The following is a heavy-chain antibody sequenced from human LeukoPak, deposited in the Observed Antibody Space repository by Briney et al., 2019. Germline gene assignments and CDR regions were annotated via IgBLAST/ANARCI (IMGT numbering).Heavy chain of an antibody. CDR2: VYYNGAT. J-gene: IGHJ4*02. D-gene: IGHD1-26*01. CDR1: GRSISSSSYY. Sequence: SETLSLTCTLSGRSISSSSYYWGWIRQPPGKGLQWIGTVYYNGATQYNPSLKSRVTVSVDTSKNQFSLKLTSVTAADTAVYYCAREDRVGATTWSDHWGQGTLVTVSS. V-gene: IGHV4-39*01. CDR3: AREDRVGATTWSDH.